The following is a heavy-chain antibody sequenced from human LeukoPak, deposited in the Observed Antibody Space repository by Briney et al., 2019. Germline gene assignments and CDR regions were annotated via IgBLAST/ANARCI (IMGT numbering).Heavy chain of an antibody. D-gene: IGHD2-8*02. CDR1: GFTVSSNY. CDR2: IYSGGST. CDR3: SRGRRRNWCALDY. J-gene: IGHJ4*02. Sequence: GGSLRLSCAASGFTVSSNYMSWVRQAPGKGLEWVAVIYSGGSTYDADSVEGGFTLSRDKSKNTLYLQINSLRGEDTAVYYCSRGRRRNWCALDYWGQGTLVTVSS. V-gene: IGHV3-53*01.